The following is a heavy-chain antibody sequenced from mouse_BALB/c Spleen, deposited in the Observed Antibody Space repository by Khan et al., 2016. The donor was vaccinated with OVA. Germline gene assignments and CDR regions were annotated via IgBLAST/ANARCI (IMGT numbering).Heavy chain of an antibody. V-gene: IGHV1S136*01. Sequence: VQLQQSGPELVKPGASVKMSCKASGFTFTDYVMHWVKQKPGQGLEWIGYIYPYNDDTESTESFKGKATLTLDKSYNTAYMDLSSLTSADATVYYCARSTTNYYTMEYWGQGTSVTVAS. CDR1: GFTFTDYV. CDR2: IYPYNDDT. D-gene: IGHD1-1*01. J-gene: IGHJ4*01. CDR3: ARSTTNYYTMEY.